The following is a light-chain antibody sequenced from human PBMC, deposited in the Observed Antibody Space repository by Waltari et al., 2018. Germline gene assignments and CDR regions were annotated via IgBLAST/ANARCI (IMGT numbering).Light chain of an antibody. J-gene: IGKJ2*01. CDR3: QQYNNWPYT. V-gene: IGKV3-15*01. CDR2: GAS. CDR1: QSVSSN. Sequence: EIVMTQSPATLSVSPGERATLSCRASQSVSSNLAWYQQKPGQAPRLLICGASTRATGIPSRFSGSGSVTDFTLTISSLQSEDFAVYYCQQYNNWPYTFGQGTKLEIK.